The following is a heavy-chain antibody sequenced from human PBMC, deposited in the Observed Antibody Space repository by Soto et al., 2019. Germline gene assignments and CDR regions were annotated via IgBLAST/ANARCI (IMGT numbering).Heavy chain of an antibody. V-gene: IGHV4-31*03. CDR3: ARGGSGYDLGTFDY. CDR1: GGSISSGGYY. D-gene: IGHD5-12*01. Sequence: QVQLQESGPGLVKPSQTLSLTCTVSGGSISSGGYYWSWIRQHPGKGLEWIGYIYYSGSPYYNPSLKSRVTISVDPSKNQFSPKLSSVTAADTAVYYCARGGSGYDLGTFDYWGQGTLVTVSS. J-gene: IGHJ4*02. CDR2: IYYSGSP.